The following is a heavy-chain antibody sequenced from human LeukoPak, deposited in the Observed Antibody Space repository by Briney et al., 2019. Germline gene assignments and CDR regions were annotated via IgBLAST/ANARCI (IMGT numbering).Heavy chain of an antibody. CDR3: ARGPISLRYFDWSQINFDY. CDR2: IYSGGST. Sequence: GRSLRLSCAASGFTFSSYAMHWVRQAPGKGLEWVSVIYSGGSTYYADSVKGRFTISRDNSKNTLYLQMNSLRAEDTAVYYCARGPISLRYFDWSQINFDYWGQGTLVTVSS. J-gene: IGHJ4*02. V-gene: IGHV3-66*01. D-gene: IGHD3-9*01. CDR1: GFTFSSYA.